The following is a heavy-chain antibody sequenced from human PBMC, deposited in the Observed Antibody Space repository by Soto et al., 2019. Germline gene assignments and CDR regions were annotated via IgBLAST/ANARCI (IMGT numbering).Heavy chain of an antibody. V-gene: IGHV3-66*01. CDR2: IYRNGNT. Sequence: PGGSLRLSCAASGFTVSRNYMTWVRQAPGKGLEWVSLIYRNGNTSYADSVKGRFTISRDNSKNTLYLQMNSLRAEDTAVYFCARDSSYHYYAMDVWGQGTTVTVSS. D-gene: IGHD3-16*02. J-gene: IGHJ6*02. CDR1: GFTVSRNY. CDR3: ARDSSYHYYAMDV.